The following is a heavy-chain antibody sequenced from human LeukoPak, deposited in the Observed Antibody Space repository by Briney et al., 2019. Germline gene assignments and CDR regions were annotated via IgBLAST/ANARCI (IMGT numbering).Heavy chain of an antibody. CDR1: GITLSNYG. V-gene: IGHV3-23*01. J-gene: IGHJ4*02. D-gene: IGHD3-22*01. Sequence: GGSLRLSCAVSGITLSNYGMSWVRQARGKGLVWVAGISDSGGRTNYADSVKGRFTISRDNPKNTLHLQMNSLRAEDTAVYFCAKRGVVIRVILVGFHKEAYYFDSWGQGALVTVSS. CDR2: ISDSGGRT. CDR3: AKRGVVIRVILVGFHKEAYYFDS.